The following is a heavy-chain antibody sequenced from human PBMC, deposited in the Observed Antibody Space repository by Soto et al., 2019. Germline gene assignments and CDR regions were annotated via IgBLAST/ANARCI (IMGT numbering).Heavy chain of an antibody. D-gene: IGHD3-3*01. J-gene: IGHJ4*02. V-gene: IGHV1-46*03. CDR1: GYTFTSYY. CDR3: ARGPYYDFWSGYLDFDY. Sequence: APVKVSWKAAGYTFTSYYVHWGRQAPEQGHEWMGIINPSGGSTSYAQKFQGRVTMTRDTSTSTVYMELSSLRSEDTAVYYCARGPYYDFWSGYLDFDYWGQGTLVPVSS. CDR2: INPSGGST.